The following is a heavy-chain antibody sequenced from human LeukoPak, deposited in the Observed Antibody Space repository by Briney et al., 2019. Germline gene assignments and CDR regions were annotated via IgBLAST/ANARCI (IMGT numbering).Heavy chain of an antibody. CDR2: IYYSGST. CDR1: GGSISSSIYY. V-gene: IGHV4-39*01. J-gene: IGHJ4*02. D-gene: IGHD3-22*01. Sequence: SETLSLTCTVSGGSISSSIYYWGWIRQPPGKGLEWIGSIYYSGSTYYNPSLKSRVTISVDTSKNQFSLKLSSVTAADTAVYYCATRGDSAYYYDSSGYYPFDYWGQGTLVTVSS. CDR3: ATRGDSAYYYDSSGYYPFDY.